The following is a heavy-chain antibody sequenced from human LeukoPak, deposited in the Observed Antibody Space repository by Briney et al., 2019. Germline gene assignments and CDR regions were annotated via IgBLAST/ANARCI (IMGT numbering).Heavy chain of an antibody. D-gene: IGHD3-3*01. CDR2: ISAYNGNT. CDR3: ARGPPMLPYYDFWSGSYYYYGMDV. Sequence: ASVKVSCKASGYTFTSYDINWVRQAPGQGLEWMGWISAYNGNTNYAQKLQGRVTMTTDTSTSTAYMELRSLRSDDTAVYYCARGPPMLPYYDFWSGSYYYYGMDVWGQGTTVTVSS. CDR1: GYTFTSYD. J-gene: IGHJ6*02. V-gene: IGHV1-18*01.